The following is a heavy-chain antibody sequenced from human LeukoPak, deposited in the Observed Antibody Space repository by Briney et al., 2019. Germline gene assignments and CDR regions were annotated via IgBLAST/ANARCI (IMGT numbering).Heavy chain of an antibody. CDR2: ISYDGSNK. V-gene: IGHV3-30*18. Sequence: GGSLRLSCAASGFTFSSYGMHWVRQAPGKGLEWVAVISYDGSNKYYADSVKGRFTISRDNSKNTLYLQMSSLRAEDTAVYYCAKAGYSSSWPDYWGQGTLVTVSS. CDR3: AKAGYSSSWPDY. D-gene: IGHD6-13*01. CDR1: GFTFSSYG. J-gene: IGHJ4*02.